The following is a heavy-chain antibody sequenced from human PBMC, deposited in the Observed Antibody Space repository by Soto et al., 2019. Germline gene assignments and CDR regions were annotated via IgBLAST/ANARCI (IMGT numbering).Heavy chain of an antibody. Sequence: SETLSLTCTVSGGSISSYYWSWIRQPPGKGLEWIGYIYYSGSTNYNPSLKSRVTISVDTSRNQFSLKLSSVTAADTAVYYCAGTRSYCSGGSCPTVVDYWGQGTLVTVSS. J-gene: IGHJ4*02. D-gene: IGHD2-15*01. V-gene: IGHV4-59*01. CDR2: IYYSGST. CDR3: AGTRSYCSGGSCPTVVDY. CDR1: GGSISSYY.